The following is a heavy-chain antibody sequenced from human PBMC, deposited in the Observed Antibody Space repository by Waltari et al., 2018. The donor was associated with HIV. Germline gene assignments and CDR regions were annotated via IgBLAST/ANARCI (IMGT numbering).Heavy chain of an antibody. CDR3: ARRTGEMATIDY. CDR1: GYSFTSYW. Sequence: EVQLVQSGAEVKKPGESLKISCKGSGYSFTSYWIGWVRQMPGKGLEWMGLIYPCDSDTRYSPACQGQVTIAADKAISTAYLQWSSLKASDTAMYYCARRTGEMATIDYWGQGTLVTVSS. V-gene: IGHV5-51*01. CDR2: IYPCDSDT. D-gene: IGHD5-12*01. J-gene: IGHJ4*02.